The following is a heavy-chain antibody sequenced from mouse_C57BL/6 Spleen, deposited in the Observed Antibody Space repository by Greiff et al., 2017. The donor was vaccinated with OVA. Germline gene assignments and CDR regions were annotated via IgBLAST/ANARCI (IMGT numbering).Heavy chain of an antibody. CDR1: GYTFTSYW. CDR2: IYPGSGST. CDR3: ARSGPTVVGGNYFDY. J-gene: IGHJ2*01. Sequence: QVQLKQPGAELVKPGASVKMSCKASGYTFTSYWITWVKQRPGQGLEWIGDIYPGSGSTNYNEKFKSKATLTVDTSSSTAYMQLSSLTSEDSAVYYCARSGPTVVGGNYFDYWGQGTTLTVSS. V-gene: IGHV1-55*01. D-gene: IGHD1-1*01.